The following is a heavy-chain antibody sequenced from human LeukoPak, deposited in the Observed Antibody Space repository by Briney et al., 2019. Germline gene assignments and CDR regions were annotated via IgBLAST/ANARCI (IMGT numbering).Heavy chain of an antibody. Sequence: SETLSLTCTVSGGSISSYYWSWIRQPPGKGLEWIGYIYYSGSTNYNPSLKSRVTISVDTSKNQFSLKLSSVTAADTAVYYCARVRVYYGSGSLDYWRQGTLVTVSS. J-gene: IGHJ4*02. CDR1: GGSISSYY. CDR2: IYYSGST. CDR3: ARVRVYYGSGSLDY. V-gene: IGHV4-59*01. D-gene: IGHD3-10*01.